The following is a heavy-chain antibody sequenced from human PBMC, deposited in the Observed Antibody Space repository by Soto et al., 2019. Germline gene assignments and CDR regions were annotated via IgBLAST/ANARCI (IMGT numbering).Heavy chain of an antibody. D-gene: IGHD4-17*01. CDR1: GFTFSSYS. CDR2: ISSSSSYI. Sequence: EVQLVESGGGLVKPGGSLRLSCAASGFTFSSYSMNWVRQAPGKGLEWVSSISSSSSYIYYADSVKGRFTISRDNAKNSLYLQMNSLRAEDTAVYYCAREDLNYGGQHFDLWGRGTLVTVSS. J-gene: IGHJ2*01. CDR3: AREDLNYGGQHFDL. V-gene: IGHV3-21*01.